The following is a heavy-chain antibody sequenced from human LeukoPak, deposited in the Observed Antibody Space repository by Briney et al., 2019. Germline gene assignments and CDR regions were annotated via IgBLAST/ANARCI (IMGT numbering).Heavy chain of an antibody. J-gene: IGHJ4*02. CDR3: ARGDAFSGDH. CDR1: GFTLRNFW. CDR2: IHPEGNEK. V-gene: IGHV3-7*04. Sequence: GGSMRLSCAASGFTLRNFWMSWVRQAPGGGLEWVANIHPEGNEKYHVESVKGRFTISRDNPKSSLLLQMNGLRVEDTAVYYCARGDAFSGDHWGQGTLVTVSS.